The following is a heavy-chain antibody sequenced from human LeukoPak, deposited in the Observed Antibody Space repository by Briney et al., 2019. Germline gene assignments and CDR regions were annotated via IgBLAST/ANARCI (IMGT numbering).Heavy chain of an antibody. Sequence: GGSLRLSCAASGFTFSSYAMSWVRQAPGKGLEWVSAISGSGGSTYYADSVKGRFTISRDNSKNTLYLQMNNLKAEDTAVYYCAKDQSWDDAFDIWGQGTMVTVSS. D-gene: IGHD1-26*01. J-gene: IGHJ3*02. V-gene: IGHV3-23*01. CDR2: ISGSGGST. CDR1: GFTFSSYA. CDR3: AKDQSWDDAFDI.